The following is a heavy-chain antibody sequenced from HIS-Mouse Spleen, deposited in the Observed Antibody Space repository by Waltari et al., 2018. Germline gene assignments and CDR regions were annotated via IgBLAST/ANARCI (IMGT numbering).Heavy chain of an antibody. CDR2: IYSGGST. D-gene: IGHD3-10*01. CDR1: GFTVSSNY. J-gene: IGHJ4*02. V-gene: IGHV3-53*02. CDR3: ARHYYYGSGSYYFDY. Sequence: EVQLVETGGGLIQPGGSLRLSCAASGFTVSSNYMSWVRQAPGKGLEWVSVIYSGGSTYYADSVKGRFTIYRDNSKNTLYLQMNSLRAEDTAVYYWARHYYYGSGSYYFDYWGQGTLVTVSS.